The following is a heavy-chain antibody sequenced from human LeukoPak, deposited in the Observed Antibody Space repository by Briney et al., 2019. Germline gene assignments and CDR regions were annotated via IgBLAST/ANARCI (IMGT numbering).Heavy chain of an antibody. Sequence: PSGTLSLTCAVSGGSISSTNWWSWVRQPPGKGLEWIGEIYHSGSTNYNPSLKSRVTMSVDTSKNQFSLKLNSVTAADTAVYYCARQEGGIVGPYWGQGTLVTVSS. J-gene: IGHJ4*02. CDR2: IYHSGST. CDR3: ARQEGGIVGPY. V-gene: IGHV4-4*02. CDR1: GGSISSTNW. D-gene: IGHD1-26*01.